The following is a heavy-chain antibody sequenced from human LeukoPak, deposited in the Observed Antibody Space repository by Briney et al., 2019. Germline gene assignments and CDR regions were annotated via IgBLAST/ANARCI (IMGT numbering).Heavy chain of an antibody. J-gene: IGHJ5*02. CDR2: IYYTGST. Sequence: SETLSLTCTVSGGSASSGSYYWSWIRQPPGQGLEWVGYIYYTGSTNYNPSLKSRVTMSVDTSKNQFSLKLSSVTTADTAMYYCARGELGSWFDPWGQGALVTVSS. D-gene: IGHD1-7*01. V-gene: IGHV4-61*01. CDR1: GGSASSGSYY. CDR3: ARGELGSWFDP.